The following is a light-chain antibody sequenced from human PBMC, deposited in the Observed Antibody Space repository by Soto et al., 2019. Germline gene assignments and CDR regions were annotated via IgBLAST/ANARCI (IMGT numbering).Light chain of an antibody. CDR2: GPS. CDR1: QSVGTN. CDR3: QQYNNWPLHT. Sequence: TVMTQSPATLSVSPGESVTLSCRASQSVGTNLAWYQQRPGQAPRLLIYGPSTRATGVPARFSGSGSGTEFTLTISSLQSEDLAVYYCQQYNNWPLHTFGQGTKVDIK. J-gene: IGKJ2*01. V-gene: IGKV3-15*01.